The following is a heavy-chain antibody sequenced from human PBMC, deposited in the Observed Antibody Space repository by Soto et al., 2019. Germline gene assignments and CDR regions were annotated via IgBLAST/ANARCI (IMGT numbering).Heavy chain of an antibody. V-gene: IGHV4-31*03. D-gene: IGHD6-13*01. CDR1: GGSISSGGYY. CDR2: IYYSGST. CDR3: ARYGAAAGTYFDY. J-gene: IGHJ4*02. Sequence: SETLSLTCTVSGGSISSGGYYWSWIRQHPGKGLEWIGYIYYSGSTYYNPSLKSRVTISVDTSKNQFSLKLSSVTAADTAVYYCARYGAAAGTYFDYWGQGTLVTVSS.